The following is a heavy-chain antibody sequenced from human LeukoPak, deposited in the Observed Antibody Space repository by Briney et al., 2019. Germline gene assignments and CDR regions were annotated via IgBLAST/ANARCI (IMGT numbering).Heavy chain of an antibody. CDR3: ARISITASLGMDV. Sequence: ASVTVSCTASGYTFTGYYMHWVRQAPGQGLEWMGWINPNSGGTNYAQKVQGRVTVTRDTSISTAYMELSRLRSDDTAVYYCARISITASLGMDVWGQGTTVTVPS. CDR2: INPNSGGT. J-gene: IGHJ6*02. CDR1: GYTFTGYY. D-gene: IGHD3-10*01. V-gene: IGHV1-2*02.